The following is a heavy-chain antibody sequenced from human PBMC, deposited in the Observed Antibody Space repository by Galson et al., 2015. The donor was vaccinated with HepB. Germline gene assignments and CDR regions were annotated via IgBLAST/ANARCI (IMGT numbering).Heavy chain of an antibody. J-gene: IGHJ5*02. CDR3: TTGWGGSYYTNWFDP. D-gene: IGHD1-26*01. CDR1: GFTFGDYA. V-gene: IGHV3-49*03. Sequence: SLRLSCAASGFTFGDYAMSWFRQAPGKGLEWVGFIRSKAYGGTTEYAASVKGRFTISRDDSKSIAYLQMNSLKTEDTAVYYCTTGWGGSYYTNWFDPWAREPWSPSPQ. CDR2: IRSKAYGGTT.